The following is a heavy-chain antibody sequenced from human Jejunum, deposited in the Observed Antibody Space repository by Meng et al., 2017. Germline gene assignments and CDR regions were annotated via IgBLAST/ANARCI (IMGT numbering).Heavy chain of an antibody. CDR3: ARSRYSVGLDY. D-gene: IGHD6-13*01. CDR2: FSYSGGYT. J-gene: IGHJ4*02. CDR1: GFTFSSYA. Sequence: GESLKISCAASGFTFSSYAMSWVRQAPGKGLEWVSGFSYSGGYTYYADSVKGRFTISRDNSKNTLYLQMNSLRAEDAAMYYCARSRYSVGLDYWGQGTLVTVSS. V-gene: IGHV3-23*01.